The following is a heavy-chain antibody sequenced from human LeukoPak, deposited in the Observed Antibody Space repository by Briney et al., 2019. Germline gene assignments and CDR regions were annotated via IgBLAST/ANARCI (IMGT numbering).Heavy chain of an antibody. CDR3: TRGGQDDYSEY. V-gene: IGHV3-74*01. CDR1: RFTFSNHA. D-gene: IGHD3-16*01. J-gene: IGHJ4*02. Sequence: GGSLRLSCAASRFTFSNHAMTWVRQAPGKGLVWVSRINGDGSTTTYADSVKGRFTISRDNSKNTLYLQMNSLRADDTAVYYCTRGGQDDYSEYWGQGTLVTVSS. CDR2: INGDGSTT.